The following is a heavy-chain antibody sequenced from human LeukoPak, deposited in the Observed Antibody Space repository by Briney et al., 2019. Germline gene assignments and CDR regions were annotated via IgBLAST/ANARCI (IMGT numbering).Heavy chain of an antibody. J-gene: IGHJ3*02. CDR2: INPNSGGT. D-gene: IGHD1-26*01. CDR1: GYTFTGCY. CDR3: ASYSGSYDAFDI. V-gene: IGHV1-2*02. Sequence: ASVKVSCKASGYTFTGCYMHWVRQAPGQGLEWMGWINPNSGGTNYAQKFQGRVTMTRDTSISTAYMELSRLRSDDTAVYYCASYSGSYDAFDIWGQGTMVTVSS.